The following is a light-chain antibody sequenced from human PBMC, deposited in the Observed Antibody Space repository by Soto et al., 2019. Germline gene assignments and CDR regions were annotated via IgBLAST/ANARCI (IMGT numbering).Light chain of an antibody. CDR3: EQYGSSPRT. Sequence: EIVLTQSPGTLSLSPGDRATLSCRASQSVSRSYLGWYQQKPGQAPRLLIYRTANRATGIPDRFSGSGSGTDFTLTISRLEPEDFAVYYCEQYGSSPRTFGQGTKVDIK. CDR2: RTA. J-gene: IGKJ1*01. CDR1: QSVSRSY. V-gene: IGKV3-20*01.